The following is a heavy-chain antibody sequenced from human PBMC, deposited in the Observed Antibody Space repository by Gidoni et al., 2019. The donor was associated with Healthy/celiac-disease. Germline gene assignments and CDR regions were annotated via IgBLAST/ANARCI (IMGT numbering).Heavy chain of an antibody. V-gene: IGHV3-23*01. CDR1: GFTCSSYA. J-gene: IGHJ4*02. CDR2: MSGSGGST. CDR3: AKVGRYFDWLLGTLDY. Sequence: EVQLLESGGGLVQPGGSLRLYCAASGFTCSSYAMSWVRQAPGKGLEGVSAMSGSGGSTYDADSVKGRFTSSRDNSKNTLYLKMNSLRAEDTAVYYCAKVGRYFDWLLGTLDYWGQGTLVTVSS. D-gene: IGHD3-9*01.